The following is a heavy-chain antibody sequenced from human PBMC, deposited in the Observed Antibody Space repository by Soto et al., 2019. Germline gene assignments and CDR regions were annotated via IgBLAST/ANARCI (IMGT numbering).Heavy chain of an antibody. J-gene: IGHJ6*03. CDR2: INSDGTRT. CDR3: ARVAVGYYYMDV. V-gene: IGHV3-74*01. Sequence: EVQLVESGGGIVQPGGSLRLSCAASGFTFSNYWMHWVRQAPGKGLVWVSRINSDGTRTNYADSVKGRFTISRDNAENTLYLQMNSLTAEDTAVYYCARVAVGYYYMDVWGKGTTVTFSS. CDR1: GFTFSNYW.